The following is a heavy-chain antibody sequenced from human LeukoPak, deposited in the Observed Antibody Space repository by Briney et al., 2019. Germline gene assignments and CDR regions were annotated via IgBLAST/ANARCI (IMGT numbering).Heavy chain of an antibody. J-gene: IGHJ3*02. CDR3: AREDRSSRWYTNHETFDI. Sequence: SETLSLTCTVSGDSISSTPYYWNWTRQSPGKGLEWVGYISHSGDTYYNPSLQSRVTISVDRSKNQFSLNLTSVTAADTAMYYCAREDRSSRWYTNHETFDIWGQGTMVTVSS. D-gene: IGHD6-13*01. V-gene: IGHV4-30-2*06. CDR2: ISHSGDT. CDR1: GDSISSTPYY.